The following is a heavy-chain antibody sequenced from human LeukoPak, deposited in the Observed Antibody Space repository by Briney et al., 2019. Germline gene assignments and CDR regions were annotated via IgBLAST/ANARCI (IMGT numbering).Heavy chain of an antibody. CDR1: GYTFTGHY. Sequence: ASVKVSCKASGYTFTGHYMHWVRQAPGQGLEWMGWNSPSSGDTDYSQRFQGRVTMTRDTSISTAYMELSRLRSDDTAVYYCARAAIAVAGDYHYHYMDVWGKGTTVTVSS. D-gene: IGHD6-19*01. CDR2: NSPSSGDT. CDR3: ARAAIAVAGDYHYHYMDV. J-gene: IGHJ6*03. V-gene: IGHV1-2*02.